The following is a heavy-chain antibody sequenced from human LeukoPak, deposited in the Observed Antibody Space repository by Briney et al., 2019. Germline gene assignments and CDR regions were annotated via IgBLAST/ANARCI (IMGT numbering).Heavy chain of an antibody. CDR2: ISYDGSNK. Sequence: PGRSLRLSCAASGFTFDDYAMHWVRQAPGKGLEWVAVISYDGSNKYYADSVKGRFTISRDNSKNTLYLQMNSLRAEDTAVYYCAKITGGTDDAFDIWGQGTMVTVSS. CDR3: AKITGGTDDAFDI. D-gene: IGHD2-15*01. CDR1: GFTFDDYA. J-gene: IGHJ3*02. V-gene: IGHV3-30*04.